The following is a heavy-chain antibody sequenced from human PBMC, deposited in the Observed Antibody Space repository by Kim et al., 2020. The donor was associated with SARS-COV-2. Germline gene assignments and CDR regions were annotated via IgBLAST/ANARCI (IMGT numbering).Heavy chain of an antibody. D-gene: IGHD5-18*01. Sequence: YADSVKGRFTISRDNSKNTLYLQMNSLRAEDTAVYYCARGEYSYGYYYYGMDVWGQGTTVTVSS. V-gene: IGHV3-53*01. J-gene: IGHJ6*02. CDR3: ARGEYSYGYYYYGMDV.